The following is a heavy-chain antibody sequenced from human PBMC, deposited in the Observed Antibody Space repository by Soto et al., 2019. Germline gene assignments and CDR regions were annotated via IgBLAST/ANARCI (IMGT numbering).Heavy chain of an antibody. V-gene: IGHV4-4*02. CDR2: IYHSGST. D-gene: IGHD2-2*01. J-gene: IGHJ6*04. CDR3: ARGAAMPEPALVV. Sequence: QVQLQESGPGLVKPSGTLSLTCAVSSGSISSSNWWSWVRQPPGKGLEWIGEIYHSGSTNYNPSLKTQVTIPGDKSKNQFSLKLSSVAAADTAVYYCARGAAMPEPALVVWGKGTTVTVSS. CDR1: SGSISSSNW.